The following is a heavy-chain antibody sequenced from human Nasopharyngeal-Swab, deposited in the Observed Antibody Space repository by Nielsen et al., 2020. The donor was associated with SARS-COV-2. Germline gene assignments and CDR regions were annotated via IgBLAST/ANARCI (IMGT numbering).Heavy chain of an antibody. J-gene: IGHJ4*02. CDR2: ISSSSSYI. Sequence: GESLKISCAASGFTFSSYSMNWVRQAPGKGLEWVSSISSSSSYIYYADSVKGRFTIFRDNAKNSLYLQMNSLRAEDTAVYYCARAYPELRYFDWLLGGPDYWGQGTLVTVSS. CDR3: ARAYPELRYFDWLLGGPDY. CDR1: GFTFSSYS. D-gene: IGHD3-9*01. V-gene: IGHV3-21*01.